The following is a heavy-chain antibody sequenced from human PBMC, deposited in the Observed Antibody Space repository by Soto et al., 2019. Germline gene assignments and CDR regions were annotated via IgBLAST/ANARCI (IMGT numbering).Heavy chain of an antibody. D-gene: IGHD2-8*01. CDR2: ISYSGST. Sequence: QVQLQESGPGLVKPSETLSLTCTVSGGSISGYYWSWIRQPPGKGLEWVGYISYSGSTNYNPSLKSRVTISVDTSKNQFSLGLSSVTAADTAVYYCAREGYCSNGVCANWFDPWGQGTLVTVSS. J-gene: IGHJ5*02. V-gene: IGHV4-59*01. CDR3: AREGYCSNGVCANWFDP. CDR1: GGSISGYY.